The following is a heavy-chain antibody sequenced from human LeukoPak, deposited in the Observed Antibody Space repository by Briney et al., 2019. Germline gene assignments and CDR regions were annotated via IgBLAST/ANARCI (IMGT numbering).Heavy chain of an antibody. CDR2: IFPGDSDT. J-gene: IGHJ4*02. CDR3: ARDRGSGWYEPSDY. Sequence: GESLKISCKGSGYTFTNYWIGWVRQMPGKGLEWLGIIFPGDSDTRYSPSFQGQVTISADKSISTAYLQWSSLKASDTAMYYCARDRGSGWYEPSDYWGQGTLVTVSS. V-gene: IGHV5-51*01. CDR1: GYTFTNYW. D-gene: IGHD6-19*01.